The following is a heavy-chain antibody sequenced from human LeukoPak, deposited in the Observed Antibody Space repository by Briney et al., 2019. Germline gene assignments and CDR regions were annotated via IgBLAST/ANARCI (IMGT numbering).Heavy chain of an antibody. CDR2: INSDGSST. D-gene: IGHD3-22*01. CDR3: ASCYYDSSGYYD. CDR1: GFTFSSYW. Sequence: GGSLRLSCAASGFTFSSYWMHWVRQAPGKGLVWVSRINSDGSSTSYADSVKGRFTISRDNAKNTLYLQMNSLRAEDTAVYYCASCYYDSSGYYDWGQGTLVTVSS. V-gene: IGHV3-74*01. J-gene: IGHJ4*02.